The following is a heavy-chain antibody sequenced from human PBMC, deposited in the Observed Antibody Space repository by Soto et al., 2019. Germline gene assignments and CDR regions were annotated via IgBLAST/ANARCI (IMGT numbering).Heavy chain of an antibody. CDR3: ARDVVSGNYYKGVYYEYYMDL. D-gene: IGHD3-10*01. V-gene: IGHV3-64*01. CDR1: GFTLCAYG. J-gene: IGHJ6*03. CDR2: ISSYGGNI. Sequence: EVQLVESGGGLVQPGYSLRLACAASGFTLCAYGFHWVRQAPGKALEYISAISSYGGNIYYANSVKGRFTISRDNSKNTRYLQMGSLRAEDMGVYYWARDVVSGNYYKGVYYEYYMDLWGKGTTVTV.